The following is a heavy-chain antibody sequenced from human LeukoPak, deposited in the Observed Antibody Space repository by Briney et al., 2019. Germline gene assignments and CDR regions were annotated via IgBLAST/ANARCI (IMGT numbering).Heavy chain of an antibody. CDR2: ISYDATNK. CDR1: GFTFSSSD. J-gene: IGHJ4*02. V-gene: IGHV3-30*18. Sequence: PGGSLRLSCAASGFTFSSSDMHWVRQAPGKGLEWVAVISYDATNKYYADSVRGRFTISRDKSRNTLYLQTNSLRPEDTAVYYCAKRNEYSTAWSTFDNWGQGTLVTVSS. D-gene: IGHD2-8*02. CDR3: AKRNEYSTAWSTFDN.